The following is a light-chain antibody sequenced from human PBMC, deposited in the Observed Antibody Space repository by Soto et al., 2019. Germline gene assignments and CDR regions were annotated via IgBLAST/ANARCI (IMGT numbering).Light chain of an antibody. V-gene: IGLV1-44*01. CDR2: SND. J-gene: IGLJ3*02. CDR3: AAWDDSLSRVV. CDR1: RSNIGSNT. Sequence: QAVVTQPPSASGTPGQRVTISCSGSRSNIGSNTVTWYQQLPGTAPKLLIHSNDQRPSGVPDRFSGSKSGTSASLAISGLQSEDEADYFCAAWDDSLSRVVFGGGTKLTVL.